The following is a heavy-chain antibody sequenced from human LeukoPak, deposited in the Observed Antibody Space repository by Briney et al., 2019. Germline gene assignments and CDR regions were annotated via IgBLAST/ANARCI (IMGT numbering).Heavy chain of an antibody. Sequence: SETLSLTCTVSGYSISSGYYWGWIRQPAGKGLEWIGRIYTSGSTNYNPSLKSRVTISVDTSKIQFSLKLSSVTAADTAVYYCARSSYSSSPLRERAEYFQHWGQGTLVTVSS. J-gene: IGHJ1*01. V-gene: IGHV4-61*02. D-gene: IGHD6-6*01. CDR3: ARSSYSSSPLRERAEYFQH. CDR2: IYTSGST. CDR1: GYSISSGYY.